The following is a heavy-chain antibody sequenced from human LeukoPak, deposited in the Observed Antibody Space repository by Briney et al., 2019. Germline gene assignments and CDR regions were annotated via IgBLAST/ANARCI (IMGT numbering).Heavy chain of an antibody. J-gene: IGHJ4*02. CDR1: GFTFSSYA. CDR2: ICGSGGST. D-gene: IGHD5-18*01. Sequence: GGSLRLSCAASGFTFSSYAMSWVRQAPGKGLEWVSAICGSGGSTYYADSVKGRFTISRDNSKNTLYLHINSLRAEVSAVYYCAKGLQLWSNFDYWGQGTLVTVSS. V-gene: IGHV3-23*01. CDR3: AKGLQLWSNFDY.